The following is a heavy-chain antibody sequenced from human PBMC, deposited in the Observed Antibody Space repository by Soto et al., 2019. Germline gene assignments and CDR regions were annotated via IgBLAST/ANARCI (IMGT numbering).Heavy chain of an antibody. CDR2: ISYDGSNK. J-gene: IGHJ6*02. Sequence: GGSLRLSCAASGFTFSSYGMHWVRQAPGKGLEWVAVISYDGSNKYYADSVKGRFTISRDNSKNTLYLQMNSLRAEDTAVYYCAKDYGETYYYGMDVWGQGTTVTVSS. D-gene: IGHD4-17*01. V-gene: IGHV3-30*18. CDR3: AKDYGETYYYGMDV. CDR1: GFTFSSYG.